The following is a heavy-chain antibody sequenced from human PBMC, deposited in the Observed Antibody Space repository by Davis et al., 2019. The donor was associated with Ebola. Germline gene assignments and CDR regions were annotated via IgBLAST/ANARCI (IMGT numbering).Heavy chain of an antibody. CDR1: GFIFSDSY. J-gene: IGHJ4*02. Sequence: GESLKISCAASGFIFSDSYMSWIRQAPGKGLELVSYFSNSNTNYADSVKGRFTVSRDNAKNSLFLQMNSLRAEDTAVYYCARGYGDPKFDYWGQGTLVTVSS. D-gene: IGHD4-17*01. CDR3: ARGYGDPKFDY. V-gene: IGHV3-11*06. CDR2: FSNSNT.